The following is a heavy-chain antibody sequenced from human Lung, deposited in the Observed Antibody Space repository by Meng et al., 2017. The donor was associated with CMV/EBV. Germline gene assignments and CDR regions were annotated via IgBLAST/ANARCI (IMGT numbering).Heavy chain of an antibody. V-gene: IGHV3-53*01. CDR1: GFTVSSNY. D-gene: IGHD3-3*01. Sequence: LTXAASGFTVSSNYMSWVRQAPGKGLEWVSVIYSGGSTYYADSVKGRFTISRDNSKNTLYLQMNSLRAEDTAVYYCARAPYDFWSSYYYGMDVWGQGTTVTVSS. J-gene: IGHJ6*02. CDR2: IYSGGST. CDR3: ARAPYDFWSSYYYGMDV.